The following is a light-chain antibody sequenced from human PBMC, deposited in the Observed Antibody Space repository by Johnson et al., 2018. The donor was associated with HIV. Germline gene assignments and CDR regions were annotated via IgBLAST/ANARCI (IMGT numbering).Light chain of an antibody. V-gene: IGLV1-51*01. J-gene: IGLJ1*01. CDR1: SPNIGNNY. Sequence: QSVLTQPPSVSAAPGQKVTISCSGSSPNIGNNYVSWYQQLPGTAPKLLIYDNNKRPSGIPDRFSGSKSGTSATLGITGLQTGDEADYYCGTWDSSLSAYAFGAGTKVTVL. CDR2: DNN. CDR3: GTWDSSLSAYA.